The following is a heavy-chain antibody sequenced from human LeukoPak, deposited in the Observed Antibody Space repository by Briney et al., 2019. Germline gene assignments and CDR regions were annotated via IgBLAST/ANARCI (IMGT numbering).Heavy chain of an antibody. CDR3: AGHLYSATYYY. D-gene: IGHD1-26*01. CDR2: IHSSGNT. CDR1: GSSISPYY. J-gene: IGHJ4*02. V-gene: IGHV4-59*08. Sequence: PSETLSLTCTVSGSSISPYYWSWIRQPPGKGLEWIGYIHSSGNTNYNPALKSRVTISVDTSKNQFSLKVTSVTAADTAVYYCAGHLYSATYYYWGQGTLVTISS.